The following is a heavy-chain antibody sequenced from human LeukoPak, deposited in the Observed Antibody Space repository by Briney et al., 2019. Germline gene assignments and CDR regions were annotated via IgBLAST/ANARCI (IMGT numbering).Heavy chain of an antibody. V-gene: IGHV3-11*01. CDR3: ARDLYYDSSGYYYSALDY. J-gene: IGHJ4*02. CDR2: ISSSGSTI. CDR1: GFTFSDYY. Sequence: GGSLRLSCAASGFTFSDYYMSWIRQAPGKGLEWVSYISSSGSTIYYADSVKGRFTISRDNAKNSLYLQMNSLRAEDTAVYYCARDLYYDSSGYYYSALDYWGQGTLVTVSS. D-gene: IGHD3-22*01.